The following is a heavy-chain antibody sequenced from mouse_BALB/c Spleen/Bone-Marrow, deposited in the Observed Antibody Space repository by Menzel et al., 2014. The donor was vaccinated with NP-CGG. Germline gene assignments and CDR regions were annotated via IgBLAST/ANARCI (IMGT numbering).Heavy chain of an antibody. Sequence: EVQLQQSGPELVKPGASVKISCKTSGYTFXESTINWVKQSHGKSLEWIGGINPNNGATGYNQKFKGKATLTVDKSSSTAYLELRSLTSDDSAVYYCARRDYGPAWFTYWGQGTLVTVSA. D-gene: IGHD1-1*01. CDR2: INPNNGAT. CDR3: ARRDYGPAWFTY. CDR1: GYTFXEST. J-gene: IGHJ3*01. V-gene: IGHV1-18*01.